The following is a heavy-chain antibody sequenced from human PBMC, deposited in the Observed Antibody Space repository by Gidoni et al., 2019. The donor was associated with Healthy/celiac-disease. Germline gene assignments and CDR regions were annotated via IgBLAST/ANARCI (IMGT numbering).Heavy chain of an antibody. Sequence: QVQLQQWCAGLLKPSETLSLTCAVSGGSFSDYYWIWIRPHPGKGLEWIGEINHSGSNNYNTSHQNRMSISVDTSKNQFSLKLSFGTAADTAVYYCARGRVESYYYGIDVWGQGTTVTVSS. J-gene: IGHJ6*02. CDR1: GGSFSDYY. CDR2: INHSGSN. CDR3: ARGRVESYYYGIDV. V-gene: IGHV4-34*01.